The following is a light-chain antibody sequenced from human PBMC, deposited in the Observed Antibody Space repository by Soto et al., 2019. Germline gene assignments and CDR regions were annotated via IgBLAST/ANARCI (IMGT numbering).Light chain of an antibody. CDR2: GNS. J-gene: IGLJ1*01. CDR1: SSNIGACYD. V-gene: IGLV1-40*01. Sequence: QPVLTQPPSVSGAPGQRVTISCTGSSSNIGACYDVHWYQQLPGTAPKLLIYGNSNRPSGVPDRFSGSKSGTSASLAITGLQAEDEADYYCQSYDSSLSGSRVFGTGTKVT. CDR3: QSYDSSLSGSRV.